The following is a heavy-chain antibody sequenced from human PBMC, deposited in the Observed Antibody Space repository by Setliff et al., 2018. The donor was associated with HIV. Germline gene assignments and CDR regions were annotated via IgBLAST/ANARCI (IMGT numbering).Heavy chain of an antibody. Sequence: GGSLRLSCAASGFSVSNKYMTWVRQAPGKGLEWVSIIYSDDYTYYSDSVKGRFTISRDKSKNILYLQMNSLRAEDTAVYYCARGAYGSGSYEINFWGQGTLVTSPQ. CDR1: GFSVSNKY. V-gene: IGHV3-66*01. CDR2: IYSDDYT. J-gene: IGHJ4*02. D-gene: IGHD3-10*01. CDR3: ARGAYGSGSYEINF.